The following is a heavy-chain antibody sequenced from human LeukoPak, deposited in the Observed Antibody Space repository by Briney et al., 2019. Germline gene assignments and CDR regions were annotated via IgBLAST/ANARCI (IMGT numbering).Heavy chain of an antibody. Sequence: GGSLRLSCAASGFTFSRYAMSWVRQPPGKGVEWVSSISGSGGSTYDADSVKGRFTISRGNSKNTLDLQMNSLRADDTAVYYCARDWPSEWQQLPDYDAVDIWGQGTMVTVSS. CDR1: GFTFSRYA. CDR3: ARDWPSEWQQLPDYDAVDI. D-gene: IGHD6-13*01. V-gene: IGHV3-23*01. CDR2: ISGSGGST. J-gene: IGHJ3*02.